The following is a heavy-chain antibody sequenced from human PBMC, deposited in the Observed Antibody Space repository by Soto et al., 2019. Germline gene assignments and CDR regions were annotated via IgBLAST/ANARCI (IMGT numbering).Heavy chain of an antibody. D-gene: IGHD2-15*01. Sequence: PSETLSLTCDVYGGSFSGYYWSWIRPPPGKGLEWIGEINHSGSTNYNPSLKNRVTISVAPSKNQCSLKLSSVTAADTAVYYCARARVRFCSGSPFDPWGQGTLVTVSS. V-gene: IGHV4-34*01. J-gene: IGHJ5*02. CDR1: GGSFSGYY. CDR2: INHSGST. CDR3: ARARVRFCSGSPFDP.